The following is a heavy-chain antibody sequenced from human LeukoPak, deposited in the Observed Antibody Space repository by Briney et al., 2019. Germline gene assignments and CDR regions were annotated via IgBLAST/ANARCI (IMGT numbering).Heavy chain of an antibody. CDR3: ARGDYDFWSGYSY. Sequence: SQTLSLTCTVSGGSISSGSYYWRWLRQPAGTGLEWVGRIYTSGRTNYKPSLKSRVTISVDTPRNQFSLKLSSVTAADTAVYYCARGDYDFWSGYSYGGQGTLVTVSS. CDR2: IYTSGRT. V-gene: IGHV4-61*02. J-gene: IGHJ4*02. D-gene: IGHD3-3*01. CDR1: GGSISSGSYY.